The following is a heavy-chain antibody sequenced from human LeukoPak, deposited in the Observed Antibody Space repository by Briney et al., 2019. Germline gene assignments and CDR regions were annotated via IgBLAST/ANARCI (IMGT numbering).Heavy chain of an antibody. CDR3: AASDYDFWSGYPDYFDY. CDR1: GGSISSYY. D-gene: IGHD3-3*01. CDR2: IYYSGST. J-gene: IGHJ4*02. Sequence: PSETLSLTCTVSGGSISSYYWSWIQQPPGKGLEWIGYIYYSGSTNYNPSLKSRVTISVDTSKNQFSLKLSSVTAADTAVYYCAASDYDFWSGYPDYFDYWGQGTLVTVSS. V-gene: IGHV4-59*01.